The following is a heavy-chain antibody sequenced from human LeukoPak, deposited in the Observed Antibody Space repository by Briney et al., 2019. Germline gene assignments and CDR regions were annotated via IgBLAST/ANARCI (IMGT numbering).Heavy chain of an antibody. CDR2: ISGNGDNT. CDR1: GFTFSTYA. J-gene: IGHJ4*02. Sequence: GGSLRLSCAASGFTFSTYAISWVRQAPGKGLEWVSGISGNGDNTYYADSVKGRFTIYRDNSKSRLSLQMNSLRAEDTAVYYCAKTLSSGCPGKFYFDYWGQGTLVPVSS. D-gene: IGHD6-19*01. CDR3: AKTLSSGCPGKFYFDY. V-gene: IGHV3-23*01.